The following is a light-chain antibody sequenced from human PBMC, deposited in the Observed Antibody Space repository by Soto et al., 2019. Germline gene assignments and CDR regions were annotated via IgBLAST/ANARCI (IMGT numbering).Light chain of an antibody. Sequence: EIVLTQSPGTLSLSPGERATLSCRASQSVSSSYLAWYQQKPGQAPRLLIYGASSRATGIPDRFSGSGSGKDFTLTISRMEPDDFAVYYCQQYGSSPYPFGQGTKLEIK. V-gene: IGKV3-20*01. J-gene: IGKJ2*01. CDR3: QQYGSSPYP. CDR2: GAS. CDR1: QSVSSSY.